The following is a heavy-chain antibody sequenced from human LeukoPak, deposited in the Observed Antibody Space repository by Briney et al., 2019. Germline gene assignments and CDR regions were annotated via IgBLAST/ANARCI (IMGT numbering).Heavy chain of an antibody. CDR1: GFTFSSYS. V-gene: IGHV3-21*04. Sequence: GGSLRLSCAASGFTFSSYSMNWVRQAPGKGLEWVSSISSSSSYIYYADSVKGRFTISRDNAKNSLYLQMNSLRAEDTAVYYCARDRQSYYYGSSGTLDYWGQGTLVTVSS. D-gene: IGHD3-22*01. CDR2: ISSSSSYI. CDR3: ARDRQSYYYGSSGTLDY. J-gene: IGHJ4*02.